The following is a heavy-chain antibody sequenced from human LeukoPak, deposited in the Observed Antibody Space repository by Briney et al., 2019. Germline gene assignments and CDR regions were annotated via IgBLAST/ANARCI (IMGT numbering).Heavy chain of an antibody. D-gene: IGHD3-10*01. CDR3: AREGLNMVRGIIPKEAWGWFDP. Sequence: PSETLSLTCTVSGGSIISSDYYWGWIRQPPGQALEWIGNVYHSGTTYYNPSLKSRVTISVDTAKNQFSLNLNSVTAADTAVYYCAREGLNMVRGIIPKEAWGWFDPWGQGALVTVSS. CDR2: VYHSGTT. CDR1: GGSIISSDYY. V-gene: IGHV4-39*07. J-gene: IGHJ5*02.